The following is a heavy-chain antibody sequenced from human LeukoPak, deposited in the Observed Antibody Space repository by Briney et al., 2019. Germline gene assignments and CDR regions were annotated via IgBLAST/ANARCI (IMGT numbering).Heavy chain of an antibody. V-gene: IGHV3-23*01. J-gene: IGHJ4*02. CDR3: ASQGLELPAFDY. CDR2: ISGSGGST. CDR1: GFTFSSYG. Sequence: PGGSLRLSCAASGFTFSSYGMSWVRQAPGKGLEWVSAISGSGGSTYYADSVKGRFTISRDNSKNTLYLQMNSLRAEDTAVYYCASQGLELPAFDYWGQGTLVTVSS. D-gene: IGHD1-7*01.